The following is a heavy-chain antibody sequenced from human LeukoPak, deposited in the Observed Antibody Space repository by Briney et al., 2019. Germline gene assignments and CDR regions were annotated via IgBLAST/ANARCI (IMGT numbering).Heavy chain of an antibody. CDR3: AAGRPYSLLDY. Sequence: GASVKVSCTVSESSLSELSLYWVRQAPGKGLEWMGGFDVIDSETFYAQKFQGRVTMTEVSSTDTAYMELRSLTSDDTALYYCAAGRPYSLLDYWGQGTLVTVSS. CDR2: FDVIDSET. D-gene: IGHD5-18*01. V-gene: IGHV1-24*01. CDR1: ESSLSELS. J-gene: IGHJ4*02.